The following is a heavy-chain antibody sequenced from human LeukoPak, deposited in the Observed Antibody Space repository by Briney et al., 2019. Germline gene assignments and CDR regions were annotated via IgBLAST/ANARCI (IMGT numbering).Heavy chain of an antibody. CDR3: ARDRVYDYSNPRGFDY. V-gene: IGHV1-18*03. CDR2: ISGYNGKT. Sequence: ASVRVSXKASGYPFTSFGISWVRQAPGQGLEWMGWISGYNGKTNYAQNLQGRVTMTTDTSTSTAYMELGSLRSDDMAVYYCARDRVYDYSNPRGFDYWGQGTLVTVSS. J-gene: IGHJ4*02. CDR1: GYPFTSFG. D-gene: IGHD4-11*01.